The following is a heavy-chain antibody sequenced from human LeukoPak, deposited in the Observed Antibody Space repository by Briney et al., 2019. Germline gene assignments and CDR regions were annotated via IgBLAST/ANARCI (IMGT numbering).Heavy chain of an antibody. CDR3: ARDGLWIQMYYYYGMDV. CDR2: ISAYNGNT. V-gene: IGHV1-18*01. Sequence: GASVKVSCKASGYTFTSYGISWVRQAPGQGLEWMGWISAYNGNTNYAQKLQGRVTMATDTSTSTAYMELRSLRSDDTAVYYCARDGLWIQMYYYYGMDVWGQGTTVTVSS. J-gene: IGHJ6*02. CDR1: GYTFTSYG. D-gene: IGHD5-18*01.